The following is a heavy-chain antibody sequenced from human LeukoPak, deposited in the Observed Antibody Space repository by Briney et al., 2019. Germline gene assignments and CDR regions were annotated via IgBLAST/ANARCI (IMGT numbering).Heavy chain of an antibody. Sequence: GESLKISCKGSGYSFTSYWISWVRQMPGKGLEWMGRIDPSDSYTNYSPSFQGHVTISADKSISTAYLQWSSLKASDTAMYYCARSAPYYYDSSGYPFDYWGQGTLVTASS. J-gene: IGHJ4*02. V-gene: IGHV5-10-1*01. CDR3: ARSAPYYYDSSGYPFDY. D-gene: IGHD3-22*01. CDR1: GYSFTSYW. CDR2: IDPSDSYT.